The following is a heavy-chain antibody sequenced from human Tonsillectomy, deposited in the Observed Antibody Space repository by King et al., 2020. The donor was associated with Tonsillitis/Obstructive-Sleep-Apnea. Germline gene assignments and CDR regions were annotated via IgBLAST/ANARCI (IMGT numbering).Heavy chain of an antibody. Sequence: VQLVESGAEVKKPGASVKVSCKASGYTFTSYYMHWVRQAPGQGLEWMGIINHSGGSTSYAQKFKGRVTMTRDTSTSTVYMELSSLRSEDTAVYYCATDVTVDTAMVTDSWGQGTLVTVSS. V-gene: IGHV1-46*01. CDR1: GYTFTSYY. J-gene: IGHJ5*01. CDR2: INHSGGST. CDR3: ATDVTVDTAMVTDS. D-gene: IGHD5-18*01.